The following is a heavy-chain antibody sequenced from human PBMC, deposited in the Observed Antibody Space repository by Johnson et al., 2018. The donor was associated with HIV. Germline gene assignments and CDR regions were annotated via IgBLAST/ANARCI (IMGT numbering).Heavy chain of an antibody. J-gene: IGHJ3*02. CDR2: INWNGGST. D-gene: IGHD3-22*01. CDR1: GFTFDDYG. V-gene: IGHV3-20*04. Sequence: VQLVESGGGLGQPGGSLRLSCAASGFTFDDYGMSWVRQAPWKGLEWVSGINWNGGSTGYADSVKGRFTISRDNAKNSLHLQMNSLRAEDTALYYCARVIGYDSSGKAFDIWGRGTMVTVSS. CDR3: ARVIGYDSSGKAFDI.